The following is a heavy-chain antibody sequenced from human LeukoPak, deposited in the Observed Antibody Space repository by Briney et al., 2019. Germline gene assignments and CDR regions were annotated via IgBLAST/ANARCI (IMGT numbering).Heavy chain of an antibody. CDR1: GYY. CDR2: IRSSGSTI. D-gene: IGHD1-7*01. Sequence: GYYWNWIRQPPGKGLEWVSYIRSSGSTIYYADSVKGRFTISRDNAKNSLYLQMNSLRAEDTAVYYCARLKLELLYTYYYYMDVWGKGTTVTVSS. V-gene: IGHV3-11*04. CDR3: ARLKLELLYTYYYYMDV. J-gene: IGHJ6*03.